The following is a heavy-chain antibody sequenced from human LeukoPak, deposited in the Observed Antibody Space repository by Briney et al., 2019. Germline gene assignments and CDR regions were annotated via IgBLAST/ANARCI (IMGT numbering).Heavy chain of an antibody. D-gene: IGHD2-15*01. V-gene: IGHV3-7*01. CDR1: GFTFKLYW. J-gene: IGHJ3*02. CDR3: ARGGGI. Sequence: GSLKLPCLVPGFTFKLYWVKWVRQAPGKGLEWVANIKQDGSEEYYVDSVKGRFTISRDNAKNSLYLQMNSLRVEDTAVYYCARGGGIWGQGTMVTVSS. CDR2: IKQDGSEE.